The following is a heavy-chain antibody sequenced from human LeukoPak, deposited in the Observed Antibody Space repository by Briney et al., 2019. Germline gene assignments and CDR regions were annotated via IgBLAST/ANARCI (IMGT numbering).Heavy chain of an antibody. D-gene: IGHD3-10*01. CDR2: ISISPGST. J-gene: IGHJ5*02. Sequence: GGSLRLSCAASGFTFSSYAMSWVRQAPGKGLEWVSSISISPGSTYYADSVKGRFTISRDNSESTLYLQMNSLGAEDTAVYYCVQGGGGNWFDPWGQGTLVTVSS. CDR1: GFTFSSYA. V-gene: IGHV3-23*01. CDR3: VQGGGGNWFDP.